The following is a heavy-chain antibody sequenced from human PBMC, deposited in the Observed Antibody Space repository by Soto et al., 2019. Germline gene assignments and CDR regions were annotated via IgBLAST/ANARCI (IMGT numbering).Heavy chain of an antibody. D-gene: IGHD3-10*01. CDR1: GGSISSGDYY. J-gene: IGHJ4*01. CDR2: IYYSGST. Sequence: QVQLQESGPGLVKPSQTLSLTCTVSGGSISSGDYYWRWIRQPPGKGLEWIGCIYYSGSTYYNPSLTSRVTISVDTSKNHFSLKLSSVTAADTAVYYCASRKSSPYFDYWGQGTLVTVSS. CDR3: ASRKSSPYFDY. V-gene: IGHV4-30-4*01.